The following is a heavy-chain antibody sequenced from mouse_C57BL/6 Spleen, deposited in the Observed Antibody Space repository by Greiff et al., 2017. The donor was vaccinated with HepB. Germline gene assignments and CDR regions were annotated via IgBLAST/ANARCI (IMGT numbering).Heavy chain of an antibody. CDR3: ARRYDYDEDYYAMDY. J-gene: IGHJ4*01. D-gene: IGHD2-4*01. CDR1: GYSFTGYF. V-gene: IGHV1-20*01. Sequence: EVQLQQSGPELVKPGDSVKISCKASGYSFTGYFMNWVMQSHGKSLEWIGRINPYNGDTFYNQKFKGKATLTVDKSSSTAHMELRSLTSEDSAVYYCARRYDYDEDYYAMDYWGQGTSVTVSS. CDR2: INPYNGDT.